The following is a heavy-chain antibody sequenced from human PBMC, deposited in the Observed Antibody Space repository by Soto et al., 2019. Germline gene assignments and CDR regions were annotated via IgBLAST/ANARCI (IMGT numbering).Heavy chain of an antibody. Sequence: VSLRLSCVGSGFMFDSFAMNWVRQAPGKGLEWVSYINGGSDSIYYAESVKGRFTISRDNARNSLSLQMNSLSDEDTAVYYCAKSGDSAGWGIDFWGQGTLVTVSS. CDR2: INGGSDSI. J-gene: IGHJ4*02. CDR1: GFMFDSFA. D-gene: IGHD6-19*01. V-gene: IGHV3-48*02. CDR3: AKSGDSAGWGIDF.